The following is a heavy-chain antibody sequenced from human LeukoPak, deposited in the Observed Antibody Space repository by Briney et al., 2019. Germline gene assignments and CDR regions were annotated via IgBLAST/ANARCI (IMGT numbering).Heavy chain of an antibody. J-gene: IGHJ4*02. D-gene: IGHD6-19*01. CDR1: GYSFTGHY. Sequence: GASVKVSCKASGYSFTGHYIHWVRQAPGQGLEWMGWLNPNSGGTNYAQKFQGRVTMTRDTSISTVYMELSRLRSDDTAVYYCARDKSGSSGWYSYFDYWGQGTLVTVSS. CDR3: ARDKSGSSGWYSYFDY. V-gene: IGHV1-2*02. CDR2: LNPNSGGT.